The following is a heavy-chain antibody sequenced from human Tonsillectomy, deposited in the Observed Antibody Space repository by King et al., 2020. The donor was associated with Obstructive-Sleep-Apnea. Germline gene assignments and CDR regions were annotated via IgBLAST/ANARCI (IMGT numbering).Heavy chain of an antibody. D-gene: IGHD5-18*01. CDR3: AKDRDSYGTYGMDV. Sequence: VQLVESGGGVVQPGRSLRLSCAASGFTFSSYGMHWVRQAPGKGLEWVAVISDDGSGKYYADSVKGRFTISRDNSKNTLYLQMNSLRGEDTAVYYCAKDRDSYGTYGMDVWGQGTTVTVSS. CDR2: ISDDGSGK. CDR1: GFTFSSYG. V-gene: IGHV3-30*18. J-gene: IGHJ6*02.